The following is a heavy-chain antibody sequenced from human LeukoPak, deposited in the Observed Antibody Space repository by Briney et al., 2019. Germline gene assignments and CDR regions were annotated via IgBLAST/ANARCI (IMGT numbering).Heavy chain of an antibody. J-gene: IGHJ6*03. V-gene: IGHV4-38-2*02. Sequence: SETLSLTCTVSGYSISIGYYWGWIRQPQGKGLEWIGSIYHSGSTYYNPSLKSRVTLSVDKSKNQFSLKLSSVTAADTAVYYCARVSVTMEPRYYYMDVWGKGTTVTISS. D-gene: IGHD3-10*01. CDR2: IYHSGST. CDR3: ARVSVTMEPRYYYMDV. CDR1: GYSISIGYY.